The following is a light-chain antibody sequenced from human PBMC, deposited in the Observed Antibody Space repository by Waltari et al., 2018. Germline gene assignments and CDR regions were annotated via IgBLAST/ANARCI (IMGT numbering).Light chain of an antibody. CDR2: SPN. J-gene: IGLJ3*02. CDR1: SGSVSVITY. Sequence: QTVVTQEPSFSVSPGGTVTLTCGLSSGSVSVITYHRWYLQTPGLPPRVLIYSPNHRSSGVTDRFSGSILGNKAALTITGDQADDEAAYYCVLYMSRDILFGGGTKLTVL. V-gene: IGLV8-61*01. CDR3: VLYMSRDIL.